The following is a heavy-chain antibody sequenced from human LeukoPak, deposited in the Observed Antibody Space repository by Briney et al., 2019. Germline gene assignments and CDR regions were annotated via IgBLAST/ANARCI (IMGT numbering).Heavy chain of an antibody. V-gene: IGHV3-30*18. Sequence: GGSLRLSCAASGFTFSSYGMHWVRQAPGKGLEWAAVISYDGSNKYYADSVKGRFTISRDNSKNTLYLQMNSLRAEDTAVYYCAKGNTVTTRGYFDYWGQGTLVTVSS. D-gene: IGHD4-11*01. CDR3: AKGNTVTTRGYFDY. CDR1: GFTFSSYG. CDR2: ISYDGSNK. J-gene: IGHJ4*02.